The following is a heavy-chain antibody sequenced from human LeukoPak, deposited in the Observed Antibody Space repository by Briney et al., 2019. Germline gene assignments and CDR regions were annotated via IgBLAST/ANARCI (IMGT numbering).Heavy chain of an antibody. D-gene: IGHD3-22*01. CDR3: ARDRRAGQSGYWFDP. V-gene: IGHV4-61*01. CDR1: GGSVSSGSYY. J-gene: IGHJ5*02. CDR2: IYYSGST. Sequence: SETLSLTCTVSGGSVSSGSYYWSWIRQPPGKGLEWIGYIYYSGSTYYNPSLKSRVTISVDTSKNQFSLKLTSVTAADTAVYYCARDRRAGQSGYWFDPWGQGTLVTVSS.